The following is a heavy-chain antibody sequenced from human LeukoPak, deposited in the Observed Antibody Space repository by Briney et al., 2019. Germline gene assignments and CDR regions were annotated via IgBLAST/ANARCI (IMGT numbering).Heavy chain of an antibody. CDR2: INPSGGST. Sequence: ASVKVSCKASGYTFTSYYMHWGRQAPGQGLEWMGIINPSGGSTSYAQKFQGRVTMTRDTSTGTVYMELSSLRSEDTAVYYCARTPSYLSGSYQTAEFDPWGQGTLVTVSS. D-gene: IGHD1-26*01. J-gene: IGHJ5*02. CDR1: GYTFTSYY. CDR3: ARTPSYLSGSYQTAEFDP. V-gene: IGHV1-46*01.